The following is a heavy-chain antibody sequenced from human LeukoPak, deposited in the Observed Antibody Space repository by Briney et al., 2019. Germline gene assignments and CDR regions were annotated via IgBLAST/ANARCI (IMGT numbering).Heavy chain of an antibody. CDR1: GFTFSDYG. Sequence: SGGSLRLSCAASGFTFSDYGMTWVRQTPGNGLGWVSSITDSGLHTCYVDSVKRRFVISRDNSKTTLYLQMNSLRAEDTAVYYWAKGLRIPSNWGQGIMVTVSS. D-gene: IGHD2-21*01. CDR2: ITDSGLHT. J-gene: IGHJ4*02. CDR3: AKGLRIPSN. V-gene: IGHV3-23*01.